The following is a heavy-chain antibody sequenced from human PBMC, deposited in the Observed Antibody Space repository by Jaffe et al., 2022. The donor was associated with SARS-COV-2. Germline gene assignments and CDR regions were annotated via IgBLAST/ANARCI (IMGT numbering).Heavy chain of an antibody. J-gene: IGHJ4*02. Sequence: QVQLVQSGSELKKPGASVKVSCKASGYSFSNYALFWVRQAPGQGLEWMGWINTDTGTPTYAQGFTGRFVFSLDTSVSTAYLEISSLKAEDTAVYYCARVAPPSLDPLRDKSGFFGYWGQGTLVTVSS. D-gene: IGHD2-2*03. CDR1: GYSFSNYA. CDR3: ARVAPPSLDPLRDKSGFFGY. CDR2: INTDTGTP. V-gene: IGHV7-4-1*02.